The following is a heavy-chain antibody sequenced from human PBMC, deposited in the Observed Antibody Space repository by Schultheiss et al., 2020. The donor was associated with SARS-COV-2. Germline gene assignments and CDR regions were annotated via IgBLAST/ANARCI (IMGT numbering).Heavy chain of an antibody. V-gene: IGHV3-7*03. CDR2: IKQDESEK. CDR3: ARDPGVYNWITGDFYHYAMDV. Sequence: GGSLRLSCAASGFTFSSYAMHWVRQAPGKGLEWVANIKQDESEKYYMDSVRGRFTISRDNAESSLYLQMNSLRAEDTAVYYCARDPGVYNWITGDFYHYAMDVWGQGTTVTVSS. CDR1: GFTFSSYA. D-gene: IGHD1-20*01. J-gene: IGHJ6*02.